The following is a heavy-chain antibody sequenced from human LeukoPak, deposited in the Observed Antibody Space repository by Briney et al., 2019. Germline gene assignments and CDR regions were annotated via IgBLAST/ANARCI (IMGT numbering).Heavy chain of an antibody. CDR1: GFTFSSYG. CDR2: ISGSGGST. D-gene: IGHD5-24*01. J-gene: IGHJ3*02. V-gene: IGHV3-23*01. CDR3: ARDGYSPRINHNSNRNKTADAFDI. Sequence: PGGSLRLSCAASGFTFSSYGMSWVRQAPGKGLEWVSAISGSGGSTYYADSVKGRFTISRDNTKNSLYLQMNSLRAEDTAVYYCARDGYSPRINHNSNRNKTADAFDIWGQGTMVTVSS.